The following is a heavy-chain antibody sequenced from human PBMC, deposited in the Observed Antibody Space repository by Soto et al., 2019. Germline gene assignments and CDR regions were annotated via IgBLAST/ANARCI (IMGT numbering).Heavy chain of an antibody. J-gene: IGHJ4*02. V-gene: IGHV1-18*01. CDR3: ARKTLRGYSYGEIDY. Sequence: ASVKVSCKASGYTFTSYGISWVRQAPGQGLEWMGWISAYNGNTNYAQKLQGRVTMTTDTSTSTAYMELRSLRSDDTAVYYCARKTLRGYSYGEIDYWGQGTLVTVS. CDR1: GYTFTSYG. CDR2: ISAYNGNT. D-gene: IGHD5-18*01.